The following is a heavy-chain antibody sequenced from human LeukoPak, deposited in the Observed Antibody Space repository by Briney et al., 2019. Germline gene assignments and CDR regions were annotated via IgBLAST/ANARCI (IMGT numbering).Heavy chain of an antibody. D-gene: IGHD3-22*01. CDR1: GGSISSGGYY. Sequence: SETLSLTCTVSGGSISSGGYYWSWIRRHPGKGLEWIGYIYYSGSTYYNPSLKSRVTISVDTFKNQFSLKLSSVTAADTAVYYCARELRYYYDSSGYFDYWGQGTLVTVSS. J-gene: IGHJ4*02. CDR2: IYYSGST. V-gene: IGHV4-31*03. CDR3: ARELRYYYDSSGYFDY.